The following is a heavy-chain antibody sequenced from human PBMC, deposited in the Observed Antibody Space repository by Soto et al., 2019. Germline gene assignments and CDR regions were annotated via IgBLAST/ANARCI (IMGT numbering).Heavy chain of an antibody. CDR2: IYWNDYK. D-gene: IGHD5-12*01. CDR3: THSTNGYGGTVLLY. Sequence: QITLKESGPTLVQPTQTLTLTCTFSGVSLSTTGVAVGWVRQPPGKALNWLALIYWNDYKRYSPSLQSRLTITKDTSKNQVVLTMNNMEPVDTATYYCTHSTNGYGGTVLLYWGQGTLVTVSS. J-gene: IGHJ4*02. V-gene: IGHV2-5*01. CDR1: GVSLSTTGVA.